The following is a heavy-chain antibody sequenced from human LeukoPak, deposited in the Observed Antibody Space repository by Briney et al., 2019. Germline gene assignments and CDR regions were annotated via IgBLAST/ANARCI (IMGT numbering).Heavy chain of an antibody. CDR2: IKQDGSEK. CDR1: GFTFGSYW. D-gene: IGHD3-3*01. Sequence: GGSLRLSYAASGFTFGSYWMSWVRQAPGKGLEWVANIKQDGSEKYYVDSGKGRFTISRDNAKNSLSLEMNSLRAEDTAVYYCARDRRYDFWSGYLRGFDYWGQGTLVTVSS. V-gene: IGHV3-7*01. CDR3: ARDRRYDFWSGYLRGFDY. J-gene: IGHJ4*02.